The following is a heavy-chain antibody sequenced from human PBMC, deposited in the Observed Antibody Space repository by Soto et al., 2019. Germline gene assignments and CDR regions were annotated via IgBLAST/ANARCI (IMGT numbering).Heavy chain of an antibody. D-gene: IGHD3-10*01. CDR2: ISGYNGNT. V-gene: IGHV1-18*01. CDR1: GYTFSSYG. Sequence: QAQLVQSGAEVKKPGASVKVSCKASGYTFSSYGITWVRQAPGQGLEWMAWISGYNGNTNYAQNLQGXDXXXTXXSTNTAYMELRSLRSDDTAVYYCARDDFVVRGVYYYYGMDVWGQGTTVTVSS. J-gene: IGHJ6*02. CDR3: ARDDFVVRGVYYYYGMDV.